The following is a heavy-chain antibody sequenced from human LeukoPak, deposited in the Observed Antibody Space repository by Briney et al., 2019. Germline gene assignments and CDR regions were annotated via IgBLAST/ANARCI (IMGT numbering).Heavy chain of an antibody. V-gene: IGHV4-59*08. Sequence: PSETLSLTCTVSGGSISSYYWSWIRQPPGKGLEWIGYIYYSGSTNYNPSLKSRVTISVDTSKNQFSLKLSSVTAADTAVYYCARQGGQWLAGPFDPWGQGTLVTVSS. CDR1: GGSISSYY. CDR2: IYYSGST. D-gene: IGHD6-19*01. J-gene: IGHJ5*02. CDR3: ARQGGQWLAGPFDP.